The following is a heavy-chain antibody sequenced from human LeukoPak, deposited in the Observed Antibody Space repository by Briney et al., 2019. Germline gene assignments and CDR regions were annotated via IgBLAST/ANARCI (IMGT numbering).Heavy chain of an antibody. CDR1: GYTFTGYY. Sequence: GASVKVSCKASGYTFTGYYMHWVRQAPGQGLEWMGRINPNSGGTNCAQKFQGRVTMTRDTSISTAYMELSSLRSEDTAVYYCARGYCSSTSCYWGFDPWGQGTLVTVSS. D-gene: IGHD2-2*01. CDR3: ARGYCSSTSCYWGFDP. J-gene: IGHJ5*02. CDR2: INPNSGGT. V-gene: IGHV1-2*06.